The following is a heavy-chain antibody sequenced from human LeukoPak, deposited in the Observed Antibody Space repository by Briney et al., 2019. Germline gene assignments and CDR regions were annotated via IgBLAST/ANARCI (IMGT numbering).Heavy chain of an antibody. CDR3: ARPEEYDSRGYSSYFHH. CDR2: INHSGST. CDR1: GGSFSGYY. D-gene: IGHD3-22*01. J-gene: IGHJ1*01. Sequence: SETLSLTCAVYGGSFSGYYWSWIRQPPGKGLEWIGEINHSGSTNYNPSLKSRVTISVDTSKQQFSLKLTSVTAADTAVYYCARPEEYDSRGYSSYFHHWGQGTLVRVSS. V-gene: IGHV4-34*01.